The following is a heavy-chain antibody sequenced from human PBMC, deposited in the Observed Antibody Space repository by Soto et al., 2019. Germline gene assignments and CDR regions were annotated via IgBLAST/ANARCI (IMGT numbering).Heavy chain of an antibody. CDR2: IKQDGSEK. J-gene: IGHJ6*02. CDR3: ARELDGIDV. CDR1: GFTFSDYW. Sequence: GGSLRLSCAASGFTFSDYWMSWVRQAPGKGLEWVANIKQDGSEKYYVDSVKGRFTISRDNAKNSLYLQMNSLRAEDTAVYYCARELDGIDVWGQGTTVTVSS. V-gene: IGHV3-7*01.